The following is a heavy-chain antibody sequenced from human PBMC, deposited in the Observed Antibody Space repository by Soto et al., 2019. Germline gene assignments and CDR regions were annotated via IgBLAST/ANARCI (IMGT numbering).Heavy chain of an antibody. D-gene: IGHD3-16*01. J-gene: IGHJ4*02. V-gene: IGHV1-46*01. CDR2: INPNGGNT. CDR3: ARDYVWGREDYFDS. CDR1: GYTFTSYY. Sequence: QVQLVQSGAEVKNPRASVKVSCKASGYTFTSYYLHWVRQAPGQGLEWMGIINPNGGNTNYAKNFQGRVTMTRDTSTSKVYMEVSSLRYEDTAVYYCARDYVWGREDYFDSWGQGTQVTVSS.